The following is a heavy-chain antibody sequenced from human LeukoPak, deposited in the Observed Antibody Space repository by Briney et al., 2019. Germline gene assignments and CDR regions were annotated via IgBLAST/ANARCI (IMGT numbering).Heavy chain of an antibody. CDR2: ISGSGGST. Sequence: GGSLRLSCAASGFTFSSNAMSWVRQAPGKGLEWVSAISGSGGSTYYADSVKGRFTISRDNSKNTLYLQMNSLRAEDTAVYYCAKPLLVTTIYYFDYWGQGTLVTVSS. CDR1: GFTFSSNA. V-gene: IGHV3-23*01. D-gene: IGHD5-12*01. J-gene: IGHJ4*02. CDR3: AKPLLVTTIYYFDY.